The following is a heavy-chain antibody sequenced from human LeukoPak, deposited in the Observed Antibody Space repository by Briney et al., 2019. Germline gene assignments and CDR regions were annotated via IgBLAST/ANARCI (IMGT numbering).Heavy chain of an antibody. V-gene: IGHV1-2*02. J-gene: IGHJ4*02. Sequence: GASVTVSCKASGYTFSGYQIHWVRQAPGQGPEWMGWINPNSGDTNYAQKFQGRVTMTSDTFISTAYMELSRLSSDDTAVYSCARGAVSGTYRYLYWGQGTLVTVSS. CDR2: INPNSGDT. CDR3: ARGAVSGTYRYLY. D-gene: IGHD3-16*02. CDR1: GYTFSGYQ.